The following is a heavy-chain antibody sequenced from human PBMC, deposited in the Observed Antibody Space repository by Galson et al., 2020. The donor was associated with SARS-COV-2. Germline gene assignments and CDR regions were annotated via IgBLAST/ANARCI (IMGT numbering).Heavy chain of an antibody. Sequence: GGSLRLSCAVSGFTFKDYWMSWVRQAPGKGLEWVANIKGDGRERNYVDSVKGRFSISRDNAVDSLYLQMNSLRAEDTAVYYCTREGWQGGYWGQGTRVTVSS. CDR2: IKGDGRER. D-gene: IGHD6-19*01. J-gene: IGHJ4*02. CDR3: TREGWQGGY. CDR1: GFTFKDYW. V-gene: IGHV3-7*01.